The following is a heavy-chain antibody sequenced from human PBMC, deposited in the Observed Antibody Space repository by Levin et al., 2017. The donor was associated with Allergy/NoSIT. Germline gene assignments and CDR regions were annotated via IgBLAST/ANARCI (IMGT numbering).Heavy chain of an antibody. Sequence: AGGSLRLSCAASGFIFSNDWMHWVRQAPGKGLLWVAHIDSDGSSTSYADSVKGRFTISRDNAKNTLYLQMNSLRAEDRAVYYCARDGGYSSGSFSDWGQGTLVTVSS. D-gene: IGHD6-19*01. V-gene: IGHV3-74*01. CDR2: IDSDGSST. J-gene: IGHJ4*02. CDR1: GFIFSNDW. CDR3: ARDGGYSSGSFSD.